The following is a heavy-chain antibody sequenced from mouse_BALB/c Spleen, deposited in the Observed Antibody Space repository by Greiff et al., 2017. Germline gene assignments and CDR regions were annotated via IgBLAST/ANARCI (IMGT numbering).Heavy chain of an antibody. J-gene: IGHJ2*01. CDR2: IDPANGNT. Sequence: EVKLMESGAELVKPGASVKLSCTASGFNIKDTYMHWVKQRPEQGLEWIGRIDPANGNTKYDPKFQGKATITADTSSNTAYLQLSSLTSEDTAVYYCARGITTSYFDYWGQGTTLTVSS. CDR1: GFNIKDTY. CDR3: ARGITTSYFDY. D-gene: IGHD2-4*01. V-gene: IGHV14-3*02.